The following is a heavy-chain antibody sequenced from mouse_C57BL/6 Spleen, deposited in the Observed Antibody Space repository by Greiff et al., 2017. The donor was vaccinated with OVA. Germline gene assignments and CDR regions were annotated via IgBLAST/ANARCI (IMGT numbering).Heavy chain of an antibody. CDR2: INYDGSST. Sequence: EVKVEESEGGLVQPGSSMKLSCTASGFTFSDYYMAWVRQVPEKGLEWVANINYDGSSTYYLDSLKSRFIISRDNAKNILYLQMSSLKSEDTATYYCAREGVYYDYDRGFAYWGQGTLVTVSA. CDR1: GFTFSDYY. CDR3: AREGVYYDYDRGFAY. D-gene: IGHD2-4*01. J-gene: IGHJ3*01. V-gene: IGHV5-16*01.